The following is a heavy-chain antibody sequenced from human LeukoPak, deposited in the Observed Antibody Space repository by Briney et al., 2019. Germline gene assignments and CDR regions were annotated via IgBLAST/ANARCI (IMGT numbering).Heavy chain of an antibody. CDR2: IGGSGGAT. D-gene: IGHD3-3*02. V-gene: IGHV3-23*01. CDR1: GFAFSSYV. Sequence: SGGSLRLSCAASGFAFSSYVLSWVRQAPGKGLKWVSAIGGSGGATYYADSVKGRFTISRDNSKNTLYLQMNSLRADDTAVYYCAKGVGISNYYYYGVDVWGKGTTVTVSS. CDR3: AKGVGISNYYYYGVDV. J-gene: IGHJ6*04.